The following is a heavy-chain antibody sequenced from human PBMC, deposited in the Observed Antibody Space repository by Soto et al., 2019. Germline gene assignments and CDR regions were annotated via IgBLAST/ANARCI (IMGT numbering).Heavy chain of an antibody. CDR3: TRDPYYYDSSGYSPNDAFDI. D-gene: IGHD3-22*01. CDR2: IRSKANSYAT. CDR1: WFTFIGSA. Sequence: GGSLRLSCASSWFTFIGSAMHWVRQAYHKGLECVGRIRSKANSYATAYAASVKGRFTISRDDSKNTAYLQMNSLKTEDTAVYYCTRDPYYYDSSGYSPNDAFDIWGQGT. V-gene: IGHV3-73*01. J-gene: IGHJ3*02.